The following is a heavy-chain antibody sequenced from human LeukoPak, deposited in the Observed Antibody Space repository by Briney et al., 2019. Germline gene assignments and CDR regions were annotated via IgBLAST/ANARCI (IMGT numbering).Heavy chain of an antibody. V-gene: IGHV3-33*06. D-gene: IGHD3-22*01. Sequence: GRPLRLSCAASGFTFSSYAMHWVRQAPGKGLEWVAVIWYDGSNKYYADSVKGRFTISRDNSKNTLYLQMNSLRAEDTAVYYCAKVRGVVVVISYFDYWGQGTLVTVSS. J-gene: IGHJ4*02. CDR2: IWYDGSNK. CDR1: GFTFSSYA. CDR3: AKVRGVVVVISYFDY.